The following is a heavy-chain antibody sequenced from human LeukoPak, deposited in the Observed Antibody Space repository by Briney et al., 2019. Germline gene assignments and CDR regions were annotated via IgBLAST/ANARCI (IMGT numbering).Heavy chain of an antibody. Sequence: SETLSLTCTVSGYSISSGYYWGWIRQPPGKGLEWIGSIYHSGSTYYNPSLKSRVTISVDTSKNQFSLKLSSVTAADTAVYYCARVGATTKGPFDYWGQGTLVTVSS. CDR3: ARVGATTKGPFDY. V-gene: IGHV4-38-2*02. D-gene: IGHD1-26*01. CDR2: IYHSGST. CDR1: GYSISSGYY. J-gene: IGHJ4*02.